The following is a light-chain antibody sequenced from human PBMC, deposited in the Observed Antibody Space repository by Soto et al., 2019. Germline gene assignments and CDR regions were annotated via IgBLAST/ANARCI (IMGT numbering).Light chain of an antibody. CDR1: QSVSSY. J-gene: IGKJ4*01. CDR3: HQRWNWPIT. Sequence: EIVLAQSPATLSLSPGERATLSCRASQSVSSYLLWYQQKPGQTPRLLIFAASNRATGIPARFSGSGSGTDFTFTISSLENEDFSVYYCHQRWNWPITFGGGTKVEIK. CDR2: AAS. V-gene: IGKV3-11*01.